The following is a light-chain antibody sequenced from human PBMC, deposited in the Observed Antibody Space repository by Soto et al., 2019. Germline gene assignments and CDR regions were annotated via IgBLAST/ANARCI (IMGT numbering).Light chain of an antibody. J-gene: IGKJ1*01. V-gene: IGKV1-5*01. CDR2: AAS. CDR1: QSISYW. Sequence: DIQMTQSPSTLSASVGDRVTITCRASQSISYWLAWYQQKPGNAPKLLIYAASSLESGVPSRFSGSGSGTECTLTISSLQPDDSASYYCQQYNSYSKTFGQGTKVDIK. CDR3: QQYNSYSKT.